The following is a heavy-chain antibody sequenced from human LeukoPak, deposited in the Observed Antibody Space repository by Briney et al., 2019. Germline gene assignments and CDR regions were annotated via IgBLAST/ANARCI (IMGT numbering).Heavy chain of an antibody. J-gene: IGHJ6*03. CDR2: ISNSGTT. CDR3: ARDRKAVAGRGGAGGYDYYYYYYMDV. Sequence: SETLSLTCTVSGASSSTYYWSWIRQPPGKGLEWIGYISNSGTTNYNPSLKSRVTISRDTSKNQFSLKLSSVTAADTAVYYCARDRKAVAGRGGAGGYDYYYYYYMDVWGKGTTVTISS. V-gene: IGHV4-4*08. D-gene: IGHD6-19*01. CDR1: GASSSTYY.